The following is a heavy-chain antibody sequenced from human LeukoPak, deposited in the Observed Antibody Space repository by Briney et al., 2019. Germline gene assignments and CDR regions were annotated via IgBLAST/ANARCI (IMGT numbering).Heavy chain of an antibody. J-gene: IGHJ6*02. CDR1: GGSSSGYY. CDR3: ARLALRNQLLYFHYYGMDV. D-gene: IGHD2-2*02. V-gene: IGHV4-34*01. CDR2: INHSGST. Sequence: SETLSLTCAVYGGSSSGYYWSWSRQPPGKGLEWIGEINHSGSTNYNPSLKSRVTISVDTSKNQFSLKLSSVTAADTAVYYCARLALRNQLLYFHYYGMDVWGQGTTVTVSS.